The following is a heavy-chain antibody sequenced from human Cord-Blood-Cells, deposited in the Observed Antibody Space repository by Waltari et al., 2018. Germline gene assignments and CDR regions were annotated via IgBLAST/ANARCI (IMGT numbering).Heavy chain of an antibody. Sequence: QVPLVQPGAAVKKPGSSVTVSCKASGGTVGSYTISWVRQAHGHGLDWMGGIIPIFGTANYVQKFQGRVTITADESTSTADMELSSLSSEDTAMYYCARALSRNYDILTGYDAFDIWGQGTMVTVSS. J-gene: IGHJ3*02. V-gene: IGHV1-69*01. D-gene: IGHD3-9*01. CDR1: GGTVGSYT. CDR3: ARALSRNYDILTGYDAFDI. CDR2: IIPIFGTA.